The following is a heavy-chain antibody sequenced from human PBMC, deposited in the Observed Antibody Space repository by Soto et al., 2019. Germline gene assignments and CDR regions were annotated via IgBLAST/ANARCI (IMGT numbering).Heavy chain of an antibody. Sequence: QMQLVQSGPEVKKPGTSVKVSCKTSGFTFTSSAIQWVRQARGQGLEWIGWIVVGSGHTNHAQKFQERVTITGDMSTSTAYMELSSLRSEDTAVYYCAAASSTSGGYYGMDVWGQGTTVTVSS. CDR2: IVVGSGHT. V-gene: IGHV1-58*02. CDR3: AAASSTSGGYYGMDV. CDR1: GFTFTSSA. J-gene: IGHJ6*02. D-gene: IGHD3-16*01.